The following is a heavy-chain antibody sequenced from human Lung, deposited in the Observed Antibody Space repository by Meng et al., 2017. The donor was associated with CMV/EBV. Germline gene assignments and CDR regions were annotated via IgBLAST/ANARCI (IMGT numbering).Heavy chain of an antibody. CDR2: VSYDSYNK. CDR1: GFTFNTHP. Sequence: SCATSGFTFNTHPMHWVRQAPGKGLEWVAVVSYDSYNKFYAGSVQGRFTISRDNAKSMLYLQMNGLRPEDTATYYCARDEGWGIGDCSSAICPLFDSWXQGXSVTVSS. V-gene: IGHV3-30-3*01. D-gene: IGHD2-2*03. CDR3: ARDEGWGIGDCSSAICPLFDS. J-gene: IGHJ4*02.